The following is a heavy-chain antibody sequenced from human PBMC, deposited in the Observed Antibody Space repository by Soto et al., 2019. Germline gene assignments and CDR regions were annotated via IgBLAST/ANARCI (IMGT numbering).Heavy chain of an antibody. CDR3: ARQGSNDWYRFLP. D-gene: IGHD6-19*01. CDR2: IHSTGST. Sequence: QLQLQESGPGLVKPSETLSLTCTVSGGSIINTPYYWGWVRQPPGKGLEWIGSIHSTGSTYYNPSLKSRVTIFVDTSKNQFSLRLSSVAAADTAVYYCARQGSNDWYRFLPWGRGILVTVSS. CDR1: GGSIINTPYY. V-gene: IGHV4-39*01. J-gene: IGHJ5*01.